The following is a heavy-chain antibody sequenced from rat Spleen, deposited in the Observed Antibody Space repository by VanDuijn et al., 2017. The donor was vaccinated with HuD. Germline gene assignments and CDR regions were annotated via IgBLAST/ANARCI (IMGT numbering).Heavy chain of an antibody. J-gene: IGHJ2*01. CDR2: ISTGGDNT. CDR3: TTDTFYDGTYYPGGFDY. V-gene: IGHV5-27*01. CDR1: GFTYSNYV. Sequence: EVQLVESGGDLAQPGRSLKLSCAASGFTYSNYVMAWVSQAPTKGLEWVAYISTGGDNTYYRDSVKGRFTISRDNAKSTLYLQLDSLRSEDTATYYCTTDTFYDGTYYPGGFDYWGQGVMVTVSS. D-gene: IGHD1-12*02.